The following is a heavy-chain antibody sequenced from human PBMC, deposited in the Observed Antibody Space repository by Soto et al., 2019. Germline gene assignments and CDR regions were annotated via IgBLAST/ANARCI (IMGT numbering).Heavy chain of an antibody. CDR1: GFTFSSYS. Sequence: EVQLVESGGGLVKPGGSLRLSCAASGFTFSSYSMNWVRQAPGKGLEWVSSISSSSSYIYYADSVKSLVTISRDNAKNSLYLQMNSLGAGDTAVYYCARDQVAGTRYFALWGRVTLVTVSS. CDR3: ARDQVAGTRYFAL. CDR2: ISSSSSYI. V-gene: IGHV3-21*01. D-gene: IGHD6-19*01. J-gene: IGHJ2*01.